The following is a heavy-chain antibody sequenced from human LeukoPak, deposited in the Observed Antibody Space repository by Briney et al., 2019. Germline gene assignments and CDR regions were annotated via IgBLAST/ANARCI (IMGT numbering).Heavy chain of an antibody. CDR1: GGSFSGYY. CDR3: ASSGDYGLIFAY. D-gene: IGHD4-17*01. CDR2: INHSGST. V-gene: IGHV4-34*01. J-gene: IGHJ4*02. Sequence: PSETLSLTCAVYGGSFSGYYWSWIRQPPGKGLEWIGEINHSGSTNYNPSLKSRVTISVDTSKNHFSLKLSSVTAADTAVYFCASSGDYGLIFAYWGQGTLVTVSS.